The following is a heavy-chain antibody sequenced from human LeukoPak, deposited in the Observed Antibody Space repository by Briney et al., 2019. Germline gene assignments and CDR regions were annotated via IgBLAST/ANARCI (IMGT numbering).Heavy chain of an antibody. J-gene: IGHJ5*02. Sequence: SETLSLTCTVSGGSITGHYWSWIRQPPGKGLEWIGYIHYTGSTNYNPSLNSRITMSVDTPNNQFSLRLTSLTATDPAVYYCARLHALGAEEFDPWGQGALVTVSS. CDR1: GGSITGHY. CDR3: ARLHALGAEEFDP. V-gene: IGHV4-59*11. D-gene: IGHD3-16*01. CDR2: IHYTGST.